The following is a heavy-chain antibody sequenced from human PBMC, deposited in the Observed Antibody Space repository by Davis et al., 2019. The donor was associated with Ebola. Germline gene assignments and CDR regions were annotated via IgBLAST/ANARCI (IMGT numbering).Heavy chain of an antibody. V-gene: IGHV3-9*01. Sequence: PGGSLRLSCAASGFTFDDYAMHWVRPAPGKGLEWVSGISWNSGSIGYADSVKGRFTISRDNAKNTLYLQMNSLRAEDTAVYYCAKGMHGGYVPCVLDYWGQGTQVTVSS. CDR1: GFTFDDYA. D-gene: IGHD5-12*01. CDR3: AKGMHGGYVPCVLDY. J-gene: IGHJ4*02. CDR2: ISWNSGSI.